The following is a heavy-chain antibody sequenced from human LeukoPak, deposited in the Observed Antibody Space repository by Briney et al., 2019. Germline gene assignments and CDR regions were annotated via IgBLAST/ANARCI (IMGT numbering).Heavy chain of an antibody. J-gene: IGHJ4*02. Sequence: GGSLRLSCAASGFTFSSYGMHWVRQAPGKGLEWVAVIWYDGSNKYYADSVKGRFTISRDNSKNTLYLQMNSLRAEDTAVYYCARDPVTVPRYYFDYWGQGTLVTVSS. V-gene: IGHV3-33*01. CDR3: ARDPVTVPRYYFDY. CDR2: IWYDGSNK. CDR1: GFTFSSYG. D-gene: IGHD4-17*01.